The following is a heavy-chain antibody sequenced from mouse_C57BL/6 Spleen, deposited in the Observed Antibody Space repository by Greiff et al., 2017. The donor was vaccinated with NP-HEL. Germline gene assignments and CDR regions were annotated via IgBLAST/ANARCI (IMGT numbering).Heavy chain of an antibody. CDR1: GFTFSDYG. J-gene: IGHJ1*03. CDR3: ASPDSKGLYFDV. CDR2: ISSGSSTI. V-gene: IGHV5-17*01. Sequence: EVHLVESGGGLVKPGGSLKLSCAASGFTFSDYGMHWVRQAPEKGLEWVAYISSGSSTIYYADTVKGRFTISRDNAKNTLFLQMTSLRSEDTAMYYCASPDSKGLYFDVWGTGTTVTVSS. D-gene: IGHD2-5*01.